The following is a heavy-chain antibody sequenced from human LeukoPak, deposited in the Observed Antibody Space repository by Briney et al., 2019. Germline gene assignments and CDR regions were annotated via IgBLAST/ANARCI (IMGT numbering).Heavy chain of an antibody. J-gene: IGHJ4*02. D-gene: IGHD4-17*01. CDR1: GGFISSGGYS. V-gene: IGHV4-30-2*01. CDR2: IYHSGST. Sequence: MSSETLSLTSTVSGGFISSGGYSWSWIRQPPGKGLEWIGYIYHSGSTYYNPSLKSRVTISVDRSKNQFSLKLSSVTAADTAVYYCARGTTVTTGFDYWGQGTLVTVSS. CDR3: ARGTTVTTGFDY.